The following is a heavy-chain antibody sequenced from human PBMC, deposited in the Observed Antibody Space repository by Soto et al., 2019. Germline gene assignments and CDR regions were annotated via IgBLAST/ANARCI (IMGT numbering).Heavy chain of an antibody. CDR2: IHHSGSI. CDR1: GGSISSDYYH. CDR3: AREDDGGDSLDV. D-gene: IGHD2-21*02. Sequence: PSETLSLTCTVSGGSISSDYYHWTWVRQSPERGLEWIGYIHHSGSILYNPSLQSRVTISVDTSKNQFSLHLSPVTAADTAVYFCAREDDGGDSLDVWGQGTTVTVSS. V-gene: IGHV4-30-4*08. J-gene: IGHJ6*02.